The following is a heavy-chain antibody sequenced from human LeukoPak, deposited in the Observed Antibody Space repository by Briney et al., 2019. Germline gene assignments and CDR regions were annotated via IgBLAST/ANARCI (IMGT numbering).Heavy chain of an antibody. CDR1: GFTFSSYW. D-gene: IGHD5-18*01. CDR2: ISSSSSYI. J-gene: IGHJ4*02. CDR3: ARVGVDTGHYFDY. V-gene: IGHV3-21*01. Sequence: GGSLRLSCAASGFTFSSYWMHWVRQAPGKGLEWVSSISSSSSYIYYADSVKGRFTISRDNAKNSLYLQMNSLRAEDTAVYYCARVGVDTGHYFDYWGQGTLVTVSS.